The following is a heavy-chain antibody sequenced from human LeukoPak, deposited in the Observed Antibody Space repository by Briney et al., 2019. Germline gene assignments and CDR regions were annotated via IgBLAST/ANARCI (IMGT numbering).Heavy chain of an antibody. CDR3: ARSNRAHWSGYYKGGRYYYYGMDV. CDR2: ISGSGGST. CDR1: GFTFSSYA. Sequence: PGGSLRLSCAASGFTFSSYAMSWVRQAPGKGLEWVSAISGSGGSTYYADSVKGRFTISRDNSKNTLYLQMNSLRAEDTAVYYCARSNRAHWSGYYKGGRYYYYGMDVWGQGTTVTVSS. V-gene: IGHV3-23*01. D-gene: IGHD3-3*01. J-gene: IGHJ6*02.